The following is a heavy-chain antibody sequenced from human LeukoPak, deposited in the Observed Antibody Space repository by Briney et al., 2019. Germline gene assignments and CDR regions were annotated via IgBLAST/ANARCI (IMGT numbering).Heavy chain of an antibody. V-gene: IGHV4-59*12. CDR3: ARDRCNAGTCYLSVLDY. D-gene: IGHD2-15*01. J-gene: IGHJ4*02. CDR1: GGSISSYY. CDR2: IYYSGST. Sequence: SETLSLTCTVSGGSISSYYWSWIRQPPGKGLEWIGYIYYSGSTNYNPSLKSRVTISVDTSKNQFSLKLSSVTAADTAVYYCARDRCNAGTCYLSVLDYWGQGTLVTVSS.